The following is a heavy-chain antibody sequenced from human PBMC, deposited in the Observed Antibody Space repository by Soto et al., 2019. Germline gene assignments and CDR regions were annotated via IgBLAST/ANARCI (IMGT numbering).Heavy chain of an antibody. CDR2: ISPMFGAA. D-gene: IGHD3-10*01. V-gene: IGHV1-69*19. J-gene: IGHJ4*02. CDR1: GGTFNTYA. Sequence: QVKLVQSGAEMKKPVSSVKVSCQSSGGTFNTYAMNWVRQAPGQGPEWMGDISPMFGAANYAPKFQGRVTITADESTGTSYMQLSSLTSEDTALYFCAREVQVHTPSFVYWGQGTLVTVSS. CDR3: AREVQVHTPSFVY.